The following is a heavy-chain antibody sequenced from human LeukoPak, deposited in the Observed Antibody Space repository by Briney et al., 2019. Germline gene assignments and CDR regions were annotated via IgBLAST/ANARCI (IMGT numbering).Heavy chain of an antibody. V-gene: IGHV3-21*01. J-gene: IGHJ4*02. CDR2: ISSSSSYI. CDR1: GFTFRSYS. D-gene: IGHD3-22*01. Sequence: GRSLRLSCAASGFTFRSYSMNWVRQAPGKGLEWVSSISSSSSYIYYADSVKGRFTISRDNAKNSLYLQMNSLRAEDTAVYYCARDANLITMIVVATELDYWGQGTLVTVSS. CDR3: ARDANLITMIVVATELDY.